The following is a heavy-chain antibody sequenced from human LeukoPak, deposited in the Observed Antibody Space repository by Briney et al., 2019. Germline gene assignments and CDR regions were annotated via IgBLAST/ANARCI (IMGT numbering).Heavy chain of an antibody. CDR3: AREEY. CDR2: TSWNSGSI. J-gene: IGHJ4*02. CDR1: GFTFDDYG. V-gene: IGHV3-9*01. Sequence: GGSLRLSCAASGFTFDDYGMHWVRQAPGKGLEWVSGTSWNSGSIGYADSVKGRFTISRDNAKNSLYLQMNSLRAEATALYYCAREEYWGQGTLVTVSS.